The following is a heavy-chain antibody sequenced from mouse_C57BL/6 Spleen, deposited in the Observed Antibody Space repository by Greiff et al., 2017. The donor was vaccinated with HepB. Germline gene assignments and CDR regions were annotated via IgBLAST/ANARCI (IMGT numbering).Heavy chain of an antibody. CDR3: ARYERNWFAY. Sequence: DVQLQESGGGLVQPGGSLSLSCAASGFTFTDYYMSWVRQPPGKALEWLGFIRNKANGYTTEYSASVKGRLTISRDNSQSILYLQMNALRAEDSATYYCARYERNWFAYWGQGTLVTVSA. J-gene: IGHJ3*01. CDR2: IRNKANGYTT. V-gene: IGHV7-3*01. CDR1: GFTFTDYY.